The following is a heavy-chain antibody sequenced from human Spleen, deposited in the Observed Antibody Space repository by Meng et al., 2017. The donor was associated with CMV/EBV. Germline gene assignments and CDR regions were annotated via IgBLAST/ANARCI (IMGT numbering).Heavy chain of an antibody. CDR1: GFIFDDYA. J-gene: IGHJ4*02. CDR2: ISWNSNSI. D-gene: IGHD7-27*01. Sequence: GGSLRLSCAASGFIFDDYALHWVRLVPGKGLEWVSGISWNSNSIAYVDSVKGRFTISRDNAKNSLYLQMNSLRAEDTAVYYCARDDHWGLDYWGQGALVTVSS. CDR3: ARDDHWGLDY. V-gene: IGHV3-9*01.